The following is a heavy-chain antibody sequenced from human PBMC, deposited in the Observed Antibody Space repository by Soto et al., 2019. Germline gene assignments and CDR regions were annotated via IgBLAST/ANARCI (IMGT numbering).Heavy chain of an antibody. CDR3: AKDVGDYPNLNAFDI. D-gene: IGHD4-17*01. Sequence: PGGSLRLSCAASGFTFDDYAMHWVRQAPGKGLEWVSGISWNSGSIGYADSVKGRFTISRDNAKNSPYLQMNSLRAEDTALYYCAKDVGDYPNLNAFDIWGQGTMVTVSS. V-gene: IGHV3-9*01. CDR1: GFTFDDYA. J-gene: IGHJ3*02. CDR2: ISWNSGSI.